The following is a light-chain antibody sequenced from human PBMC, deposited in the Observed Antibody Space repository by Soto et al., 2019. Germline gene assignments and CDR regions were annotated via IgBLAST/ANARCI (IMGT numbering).Light chain of an antibody. V-gene: IGLV2-23*01. CDR3: ASYAGAVV. J-gene: IGLJ2*01. CDR2: EGS. CDR1: SSDVGSYNL. Sequence: QSALTQPASVSGSPGQSITISCTGTSSDVGSYNLVSWYQHHPGKAPKLMIYEGSNRPSGVSNRFSGSKSGNTASLTISGVQAEDEADYYCASYAGAVVFGGGTKVTVL.